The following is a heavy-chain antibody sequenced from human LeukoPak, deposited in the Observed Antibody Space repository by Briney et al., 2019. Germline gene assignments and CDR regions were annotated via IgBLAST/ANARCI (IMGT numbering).Heavy chain of an antibody. V-gene: IGHV1-69*06. Sequence: SVKVSCKASGCTFIRYAISWVRQAPGQGLEWMGRIIPIFGTTNYAQKFQGRVTLTADTSTTTAYMELNSLRSEDTAVCLCARDGYNLATAYWGQGSLVTVSS. CDR3: ARDGYNLATAY. J-gene: IGHJ4*02. CDR1: GCTFIRYA. D-gene: IGHD5-24*01. CDR2: IIPIFGTT.